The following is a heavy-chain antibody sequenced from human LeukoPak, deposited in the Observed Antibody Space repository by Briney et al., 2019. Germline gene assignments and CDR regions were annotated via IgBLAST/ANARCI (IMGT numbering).Heavy chain of an antibody. CDR1: GVTFDDYA. V-gene: IGHV3-43D*03. Sequence: PGGSLRLSCAASGVTFDDYAMHWVRQAPGKGLEWVSLISWDGGSTYYADSVKGRFTISRDNSKNSLYLQMNSLRAEDTALYYCAKDKSRDDFWSGYYPYWGQGTLVTVSS. D-gene: IGHD3-3*01. CDR2: ISWDGGST. CDR3: AKDKSRDDFWSGYYPY. J-gene: IGHJ4*02.